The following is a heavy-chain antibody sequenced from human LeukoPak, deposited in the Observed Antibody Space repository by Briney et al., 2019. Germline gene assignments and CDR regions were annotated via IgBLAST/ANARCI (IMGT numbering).Heavy chain of an antibody. D-gene: IGHD6-19*01. V-gene: IGHV1-69*06. J-gene: IGHJ4*02. CDR3: ARSSGWSEPWFDY. Sequence: GASVKVSCKASGGTFSSYAISWVRQAPGQGLEWMGGIIPIFGTTNYAQKFQGRVTITADKSTSTAYMELSSLRSEDTAVYYCARSSGWSEPWFDYWGQGTLVTVSS. CDR1: GGTFSSYA. CDR2: IIPIFGTT.